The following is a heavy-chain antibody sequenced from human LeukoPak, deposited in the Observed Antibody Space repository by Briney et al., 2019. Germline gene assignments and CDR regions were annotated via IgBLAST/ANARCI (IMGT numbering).Heavy chain of an antibody. J-gene: IGHJ4*02. CDR1: GFTFSSYS. D-gene: IGHD5-24*01. V-gene: IGHV3-48*01. Sequence: GGSLRLSCAASGFTFSSYSMNWVRQAPGKGLEWVSYISSSSSTIYYADSVKGRFTISRDNSKNTLYLQMNSLRAEDTAVYYCAKDRARWLQFGYFDYWGQGTLVTVSS. CDR2: ISSSSSTI. CDR3: AKDRARWLQFGYFDY.